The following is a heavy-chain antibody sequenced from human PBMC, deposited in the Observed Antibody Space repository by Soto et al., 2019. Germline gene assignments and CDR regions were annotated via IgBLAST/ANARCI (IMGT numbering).Heavy chain of an antibody. CDR3: VRRVSGNYDY. Sequence: EVQLAESGGGMVQPGGSLRLSCVASGFTFSSYDMHWVRQAPGKGLEYVSSISSNGGTTYYGNSVKGRFPISRDNSKNTLYLQLGSLRAEDIAVYYCVRRVSGNYDYWGQGTLVTVSS. CDR1: GFTFSSYD. D-gene: IGHD1-7*01. V-gene: IGHV3-64*01. J-gene: IGHJ4*02. CDR2: ISSNGGTT.